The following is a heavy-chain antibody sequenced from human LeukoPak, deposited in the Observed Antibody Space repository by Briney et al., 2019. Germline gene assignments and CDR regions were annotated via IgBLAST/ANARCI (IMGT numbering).Heavy chain of an antibody. V-gene: IGHV3-23*01. Sequence: GGSLRLSCAASGFTFSSYAMSWVRQAPGKGLEWVSAISGSGGSTYYADSVKGRFTISRDNSKNTLYLQMNSLRAEDTAVYYCAKSGPIVVVSFRPGSIDYWGQGTLVTVSS. CDR3: AKSGPIVVVSFRPGSIDY. D-gene: IGHD2-21*01. CDR1: GFTFSSYA. CDR2: ISGSGGST. J-gene: IGHJ4*02.